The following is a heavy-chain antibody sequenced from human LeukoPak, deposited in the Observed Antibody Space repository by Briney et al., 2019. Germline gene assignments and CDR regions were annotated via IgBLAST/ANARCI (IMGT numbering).Heavy chain of an antibody. CDR2: IRYDGSDK. J-gene: IGHJ4*02. D-gene: IGHD4-11*01. V-gene: IGHV3-30*02. CDR1: GFTFSSYG. Sequence: GGSLRLSCAASGFTFSSYGMHWVRQAPGKGLEWVAFIRYDGSDKYYADSVKGRFTISRDNTKNSLYLQMNSLRAEDTAVYYCARGSALTTPGTLGYWGQGTLVTVSS. CDR3: ARGSALTTPGTLGY.